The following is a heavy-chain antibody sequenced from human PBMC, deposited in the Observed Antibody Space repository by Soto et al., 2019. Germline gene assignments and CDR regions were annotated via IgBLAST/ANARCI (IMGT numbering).Heavy chain of an antibody. CDR2: IKTDASEK. CDR3: ARDPGYGSGSSVNHYLDC. J-gene: IGHJ4*01. CDR1: GVTLRSYC. V-gene: IGHV3-7*01. Sequence: QTXGFLRLAGAASGVTLRSYCMRWVGEARGKVLEWLATIKTDASEKKYVDSVKGRFTVSRDNAKNSLYLQMDSLRAEDTAVYYCARDPGYGSGSSVNHYLDCWGRRTLVTVSS. D-gene: IGHD3-10*01.